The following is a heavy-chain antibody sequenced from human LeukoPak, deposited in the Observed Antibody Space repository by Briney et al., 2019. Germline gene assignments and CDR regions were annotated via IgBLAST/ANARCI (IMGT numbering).Heavy chain of an antibody. D-gene: IGHD3-10*01. CDR2: ISSSGSTI. CDR1: GFTFSDYY. CDR3: AVTMVRGVITRFDY. J-gene: IGHJ4*02. V-gene: IGHV3-11*01. Sequence: GGSLRVSCAASGFTFSDYYMSWIRQAPGKGLEWVSYISSSGSTIYYADSVKGRFTISRDNAENSLYLQMNSLRAEDTAMYYCAVTMVRGVITRFDYWAREPWSPSPQ.